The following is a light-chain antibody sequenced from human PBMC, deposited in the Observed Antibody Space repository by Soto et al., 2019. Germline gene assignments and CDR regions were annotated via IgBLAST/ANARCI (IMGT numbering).Light chain of an antibody. J-gene: IGKJ2*03. V-gene: IGKV3-15*01. CDR1: QRVSSN. CDR2: NAS. CDR3: QQYNDWSRC. Sequence: EIVMTQSPATLSVSPGERATLSCMASQRVSSNVAWYQQKPGQAPRLLIYNASTRATETPARFSGSGSVTEITLTVSSLQSEDFAVYYCQQYNDWSRCFGEGTKLEIK.